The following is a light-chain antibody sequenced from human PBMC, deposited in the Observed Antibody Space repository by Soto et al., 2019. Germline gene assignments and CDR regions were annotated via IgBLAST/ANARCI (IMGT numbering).Light chain of an antibody. CDR1: QSIRSD. CDR2: AAS. J-gene: IGKJ2*01. V-gene: IGKV1-39*01. Sequence: DIQMTQSPSSLSASVGDRVTITCRASQSIRSDLNWYQQKPGKAPKFLIYAASSLHSGVPSRFRGSGSGTDFTLTISSLQPEDSATYYCQQGHSTPYTFGQGTKLEI. CDR3: QQGHSTPYT.